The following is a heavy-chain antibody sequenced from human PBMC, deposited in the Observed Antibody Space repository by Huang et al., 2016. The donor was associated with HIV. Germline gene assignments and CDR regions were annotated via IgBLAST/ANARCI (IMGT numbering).Heavy chain of an antibody. Sequence: QVQLVESGGGVVQPGRSLRRFCSAPGFTLSSYGRRWVRQESGKGVERGAVISYDAKTKYYENSVKGRFSISRDNSKTTVYLQLNSLRLEDTAVYYCAKGGSAAAVLDFWGQGTLVTVSS. CDR1: GFTLSSYG. CDR3: AKGGSAAAVLDF. D-gene: IGHD6-13*01. V-gene: IGHV3-30*18. CDR2: ISYDAKTK. J-gene: IGHJ4*02.